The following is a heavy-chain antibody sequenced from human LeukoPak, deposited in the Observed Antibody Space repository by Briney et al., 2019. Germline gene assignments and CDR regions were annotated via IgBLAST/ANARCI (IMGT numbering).Heavy chain of an antibody. V-gene: IGHV3-23*01. D-gene: IGHD3-22*01. CDR1: GFIFGSYA. CDR3: AKEDYYDSRGHLKLDAFDV. CDR2: ISGPGDNT. Sequence: PGGSLRLSCAVSGFIFGSYAMGWFRQAPVKGLEWVSTISGPGDNTYYADSVKGRFTISRDNSKNTLSLQMNSLRAEDTAIYYCAKEDYYDSRGHLKLDAFDVWGQGTMVTVSS. J-gene: IGHJ3*01.